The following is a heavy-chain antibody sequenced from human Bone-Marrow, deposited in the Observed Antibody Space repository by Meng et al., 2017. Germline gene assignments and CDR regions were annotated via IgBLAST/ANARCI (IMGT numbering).Heavy chain of an antibody. D-gene: IGHD4-17*01. J-gene: IGHJ4*02. V-gene: IGHV3-73*02. CDR2: IRSKANSYAT. CDR1: GFTFSGSA. CDR3: TLTVTTQFDY. Sequence: EVQLVECGGGLVQPGGSLKLSCAASGFTFSGSAMHWVRQASGKGLEWVGRIRSKANSYATAYAASVKGRFTISRDDSKNTAYLQMNSLKTEDTAVYYCTLTVTTQFDYWGQGTLVTVSS.